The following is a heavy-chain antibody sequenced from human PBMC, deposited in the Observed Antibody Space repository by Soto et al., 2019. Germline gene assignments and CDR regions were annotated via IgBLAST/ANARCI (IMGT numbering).Heavy chain of an antibody. CDR3: ANLDYYYDRSGYLSPTSFDY. V-gene: IGHV3-11*03. CDR2: ITSSGSYT. CDR1: GLTFSDYY. Sequence: GGSLRLSCAASGLTFSDYYMSWIRQAPGKGLEWVSYITSSGSYTKYADTVKGRFTISRDNSKNTLYLQMNSLRAEDTAVYYCANLDYYYDRSGYLSPTSFDYWGQGTLVTVSS. D-gene: IGHD3-22*01. J-gene: IGHJ4*02.